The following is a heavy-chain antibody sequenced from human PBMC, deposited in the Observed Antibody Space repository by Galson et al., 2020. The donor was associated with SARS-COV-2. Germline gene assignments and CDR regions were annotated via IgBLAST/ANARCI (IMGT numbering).Heavy chain of an antibody. D-gene: IGHD3-22*01. CDR3: ATAIWAITMIVPSYFDY. CDR2: FDPEDGET. Sequence: ASVKVSCKVSGYTLTELSMHWVRQAPGKGLEWMGGFDPEDGETIYARKFQGRVTMTEDTSTDTAYMELSSLRSEDTAVYYCATAIWAITMIVPSYFDYWGQGTLVTVSS. V-gene: IGHV1-24*01. CDR1: GYTLTELS. J-gene: IGHJ4*02.